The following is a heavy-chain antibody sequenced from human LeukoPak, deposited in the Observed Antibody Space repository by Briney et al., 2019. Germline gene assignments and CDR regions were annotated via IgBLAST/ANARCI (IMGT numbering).Heavy chain of an antibody. Sequence: PSQILSLTCTVSGGSISSGGYYWSWIRQHPGKGLEWTGYIYYSGSTYYNPSLKSRVTISVDTSKNQFSLKLSSVTAADTAVYYCARDRPDCSSTSCYHNYYYGMDVWGQGTTVTVSS. J-gene: IGHJ6*02. CDR1: GGSISSGGYY. D-gene: IGHD2-2*01. V-gene: IGHV4-31*03. CDR3: ARDRPDCSSTSCYHNYYYGMDV. CDR2: IYYSGST.